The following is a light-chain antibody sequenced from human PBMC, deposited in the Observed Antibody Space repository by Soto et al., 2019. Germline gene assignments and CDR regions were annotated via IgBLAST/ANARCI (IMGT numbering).Light chain of an antibody. CDR2: AAS. CDR1: QVMSSW. J-gene: IGKJ5*01. Sequence: DIQMTQSPSSVSAAVGERVTITFLASQVMSSWLAWYQQKPGKAPKLLIFAASTLQSGVPSRFSGSGSRTDFTLTITSLQPEDIGTYYCQQTDTLPSTFGQGTRLEIK. V-gene: IGKV1D-12*01. CDR3: QQTDTLPST.